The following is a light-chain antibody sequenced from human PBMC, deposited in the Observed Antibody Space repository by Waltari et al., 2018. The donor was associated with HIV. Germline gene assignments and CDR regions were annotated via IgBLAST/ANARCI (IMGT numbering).Light chain of an antibody. J-gene: IGLJ3*02. V-gene: IGLV4-60*02. CDR2: LEGGGGY. Sequence: QPVLTQSSSASASLGSSVKLTCTLTSGHSSTIIAWHQLQPGQAPRYLMKLEGGGGYDKGSGVPERFSGSSSGADRYLTISSRQFEDEADYYCETWDSSTWVFGGGTKVTVL. CDR3: ETWDSSTWV. CDR1: SGHSSTI.